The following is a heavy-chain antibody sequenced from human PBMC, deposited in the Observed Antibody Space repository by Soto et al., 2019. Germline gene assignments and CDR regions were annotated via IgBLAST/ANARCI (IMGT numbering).Heavy chain of an antibody. V-gene: IGHV3-30*18. CDR3: AKDRGYSYAFVFDY. D-gene: IGHD5-18*01. CDR1: GITFRSSG. J-gene: IGHJ4*02. CDR2: ISYDGYNN. Sequence: PXGSLRPSFAAAGITFRSSGMHWVRQAPGKGLEWVAVISYDGYNNSYADSVKGRFTISRDNSKNTLYLQMNSLRAEDTAVYYCAKDRGYSYAFVFDYWGQGTLVTVSS.